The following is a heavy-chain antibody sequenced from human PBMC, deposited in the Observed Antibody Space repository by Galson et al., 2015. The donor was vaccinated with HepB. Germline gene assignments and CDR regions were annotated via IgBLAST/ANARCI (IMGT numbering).Heavy chain of an antibody. CDR1: GFTFIRYG. D-gene: IGHD3-3*01. CDR3: ARDGAAIFGVGSWFDP. CDR2: ISYDGGKK. V-gene: IGHV3-30*03. Sequence: SLRLSCAASGFTFIRYGMHWVRQAPGKGLEWVAVISYDGGKKYYADSVKGRFTISRDNAKNSLYLEMNGLRAEDTAVYYCARDGAAIFGVGSWFDPWGQGTLVTVTS. J-gene: IGHJ5*02.